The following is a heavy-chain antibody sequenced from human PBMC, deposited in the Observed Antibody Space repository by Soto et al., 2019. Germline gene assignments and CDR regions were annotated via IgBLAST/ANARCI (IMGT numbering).Heavy chain of an antibody. Sequence: GGSLRLSCAASGFTFSSYTMNWVRQAPGKGLEWVSYISASSSPTYYADSVKGRFTISRDNGKNSMFLQMNSLRDEDTAVYYCARESPFWSAYLDFWGQGILVTVSS. CDR3: ARESPFWSAYLDF. J-gene: IGHJ4*02. CDR2: ISASSSPT. V-gene: IGHV3-48*02. D-gene: IGHD3-3*01. CDR1: GFTFSSYT.